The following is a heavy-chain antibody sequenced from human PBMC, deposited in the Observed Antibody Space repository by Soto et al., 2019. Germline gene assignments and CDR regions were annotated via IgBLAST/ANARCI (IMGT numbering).Heavy chain of an antibody. V-gene: IGHV3-11*06. CDR2: SSNSGSFT. J-gene: IGHJ4*02. D-gene: IGHD3-3*01. CDR3: VRSGDNYNFLDN. CDR1: GLTFSDHY. Sequence: GGSLRLSCAASGLTFSDHYMSWIRQAPGKGLEWIGYSSNSGSFTRYADSVKGRFSISRDNAKNSLYLQINSLRGDDTAIYYCVRSGDNYNFLDNWDQETPVAASS.